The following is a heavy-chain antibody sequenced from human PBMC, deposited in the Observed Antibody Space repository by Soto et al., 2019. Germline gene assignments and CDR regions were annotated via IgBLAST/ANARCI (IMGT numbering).Heavy chain of an antibody. CDR2: ISYDGSNK. V-gene: IGHV3-30*18. Sequence: GGSLRLSCAASGFTFSSYGMHWVRQAPGKGLEWVAVISYDGSNKYYADSVKGRFTISRDNSKNTLYLQMNSLRAEDTAVYYCAKDLVSGSYTTFDYWGQGTLVTVSS. CDR3: AKDLVSGSYTTFDY. CDR1: GFTFSSYG. D-gene: IGHD1-26*01. J-gene: IGHJ4*02.